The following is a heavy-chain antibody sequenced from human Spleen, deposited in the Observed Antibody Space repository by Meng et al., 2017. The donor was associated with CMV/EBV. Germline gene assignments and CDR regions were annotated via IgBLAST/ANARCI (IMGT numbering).Heavy chain of an antibody. J-gene: IGHJ5*02. V-gene: IGHV1-2*02. Sequence: ASVKVSCKASGYTFTAHYFHWVRQAPGQGLEWMGWINPNSGDTKYAQKFQGTVTMTRDTSISTFYMDLSRLRSDDTAVYYCARGTSFAVPERIGDWLDPWGQGTLVTVSS. D-gene: IGHD6-19*01. CDR3: ARGTSFAVPERIGDWLDP. CDR1: GYTFTAHY. CDR2: INPNSGDT.